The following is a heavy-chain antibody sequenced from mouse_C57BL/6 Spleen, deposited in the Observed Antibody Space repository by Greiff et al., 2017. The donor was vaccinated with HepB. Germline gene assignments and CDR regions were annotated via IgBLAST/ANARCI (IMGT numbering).Heavy chain of an antibody. J-gene: IGHJ3*01. CDR1: GYTFTSYT. D-gene: IGHD2-4*01. V-gene: IGHV1-4*01. Sequence: VQLVESGAELARPGASVKMSCKASGYTFTSYTMHWVKQRPGQGLEWIGYINPSSGYTKYNQKFKDKATLTADKSSSTAYVQLSSLTSEDSAVYYCARTYDYDGAWFAYWGQGTLVTVSA. CDR2: INPSSGYT. CDR3: ARTYDYDGAWFAY.